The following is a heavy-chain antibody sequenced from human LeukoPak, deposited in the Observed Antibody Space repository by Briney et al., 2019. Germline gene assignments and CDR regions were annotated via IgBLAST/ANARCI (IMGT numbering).Heavy chain of an antibody. J-gene: IGHJ4*02. V-gene: IGHV4-38-2*01. CDR1: GYSISSGYY. D-gene: IGHD6-19*01. CDR2: IYHSGNT. CDR3: ERNRIAVAGRGPYFDY. Sequence: SETLSLTCAVSGYSISSGYYWGYIRQSPGKGLEWIGSIYHSGNTYYNPSLKSRVTISVDTSKNQFSLKLSSVTAADTAVYYCERNRIAVAGRGPYFDYWGQGTLVTVSS.